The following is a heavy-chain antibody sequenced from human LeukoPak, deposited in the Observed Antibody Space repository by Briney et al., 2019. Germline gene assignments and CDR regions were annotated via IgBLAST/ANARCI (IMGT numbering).Heavy chain of an antibody. J-gene: IGHJ5*01. Sequence: PGGSLRLSCAASGFIFTNYWMHWVRQAPGKGLVWVSRIKGDGSHTIYADSVKGRFTISRDNAKNTLYLQMRSLRAEDTAVYYCVRDWDHFDFDSWGQGTLVTVSS. V-gene: IGHV3-74*01. CDR1: GFIFTNYW. CDR3: VRDWDHFDFDS. CDR2: IKGDGSHT. D-gene: IGHD3-9*01.